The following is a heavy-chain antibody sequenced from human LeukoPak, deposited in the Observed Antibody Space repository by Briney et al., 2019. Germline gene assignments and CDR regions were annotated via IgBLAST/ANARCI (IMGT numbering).Heavy chain of an antibody. CDR2: MNPNSGNT. Sequence: ASVKVSCKASGYTFTSYDINWVRQATGQGLEWMGWMNPNSGNTGYAQKFQGRVTITRNTSISTAYMELSSLRSEDTAVYYCASYCSSTSCYGYAFDIWGRGTMVTVSS. CDR3: ASYCSSTSCYGYAFDI. D-gene: IGHD2-2*01. CDR1: GYTFTSYD. J-gene: IGHJ3*02. V-gene: IGHV1-8*03.